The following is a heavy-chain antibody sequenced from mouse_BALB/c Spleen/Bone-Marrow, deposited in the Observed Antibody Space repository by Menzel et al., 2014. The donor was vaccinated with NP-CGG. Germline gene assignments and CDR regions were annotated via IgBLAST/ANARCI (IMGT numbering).Heavy chain of an antibody. CDR3: ARGGYYRYDGFAY. CDR2: IYPGNGNT. Sequence: QVQLQQPGAELVRPGASVKLSCKASGYTFTDYYINWVRRRTGQGLEWIGEIYPGNGNTYYNEKFKGKATLTADKSSSTAYMQLSSLTSEDSAVYFCARGGYYRYDGFAYWGQGTLVTVSA. D-gene: IGHD2-14*01. J-gene: IGHJ3*01. CDR1: GYTFTDYY. V-gene: IGHV1-77*01.